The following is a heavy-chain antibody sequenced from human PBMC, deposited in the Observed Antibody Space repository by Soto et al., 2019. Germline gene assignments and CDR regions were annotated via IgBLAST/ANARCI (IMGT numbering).Heavy chain of an antibody. CDR1: GCSMSEYF. CDR2: IYYLGST. CDR3: ARDGYDGSGSPYPAY. D-gene: IGHD3-10*01. J-gene: IGHJ4*02. Sequence: LSLTGSVSGCSMSEYFLSWMLHSPGKGLEWIVYIYYLGSTDYNPSLKSRVTISVDTSKRQFSLRLTSVTAADTAVYYCARDGYDGSGSPYPAYWGPGTQVTVSS. V-gene: IGHV4-59*01.